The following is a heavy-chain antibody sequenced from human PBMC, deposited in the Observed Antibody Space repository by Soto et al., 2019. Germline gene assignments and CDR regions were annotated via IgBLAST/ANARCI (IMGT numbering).Heavy chain of an antibody. CDR1: GFTFSSYA. J-gene: IGHJ4*02. CDR2: ISGSGGST. Sequence: EVQLLESGGGLVQPGGSLRLSCAASGFTFSSYAMSWVRQAPGKGLEWVSAISGSGGSTYYADSVKGRFTISRDNSKNTLYLQMNSLRAEDTAVYYSAKGKWGPTRVNYFDYWGQGTLVTVSS. D-gene: IGHD1-1*01. CDR3: AKGKWGPTRVNYFDY. V-gene: IGHV3-23*01.